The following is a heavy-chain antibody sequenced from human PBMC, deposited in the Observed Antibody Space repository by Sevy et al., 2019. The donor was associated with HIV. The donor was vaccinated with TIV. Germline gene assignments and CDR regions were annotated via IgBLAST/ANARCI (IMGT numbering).Heavy chain of an antibody. V-gene: IGHV4-39*01. J-gene: IGHJ1*01. CDR3: ARRVAAARQGNEYFQH. CDR1: GGSITDKKYY. CDR2: ISYGGST. D-gene: IGHD6-6*01. Sequence: SETLSLTCTVSGGSITDKKYYWAWIRQPPGKGLEWIGSISYGGSTYYNPSLQSRVTLSVDTCKNQFSLNLSSVTAADTAKYYCARRVAAARQGNEYFQHWGRGTLVTVSS.